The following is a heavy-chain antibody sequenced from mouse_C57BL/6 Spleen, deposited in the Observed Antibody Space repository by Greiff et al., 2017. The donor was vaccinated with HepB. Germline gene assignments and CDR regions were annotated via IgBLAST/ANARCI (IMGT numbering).Heavy chain of an antibody. V-gene: IGHV1-26*01. D-gene: IGHD3-2*02. J-gene: IGHJ4*01. CDR1: GYTFTDYY. CDR2: INPNNGGI. Sequence: EVQLQQSGPELVKPGASVKISCKASGYTFTDYYMNWVRQSHGRSLAWIGDINPNNGGISYNQKFKGKATLTVDKSSSTAYMELRSLTSEDSAVYYCARGKAAQATMDYWGQGTSVTVSS. CDR3: ARGKAAQATMDY.